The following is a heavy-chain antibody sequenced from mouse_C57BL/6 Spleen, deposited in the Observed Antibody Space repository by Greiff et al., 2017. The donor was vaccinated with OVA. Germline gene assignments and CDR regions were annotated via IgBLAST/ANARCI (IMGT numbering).Heavy chain of an antibody. CDR2: IDPNSGGT. CDR3: ARGAPDGYFYAMDY. CDR1: GYTFTSYW. D-gene: IGHD2-3*01. V-gene: IGHV1-72*01. J-gene: IGHJ4*01. Sequence: VQLQQPGAELVKPGASVKLSCKASGYTFTSYWMPWVKQRPGRGLEWIGRIDPNSGGTKYNEKFKSKATLTVDKPSSTAYMQLSSLTSEDSAVYYCARGAPDGYFYAMDYWGQGTSVTVSS.